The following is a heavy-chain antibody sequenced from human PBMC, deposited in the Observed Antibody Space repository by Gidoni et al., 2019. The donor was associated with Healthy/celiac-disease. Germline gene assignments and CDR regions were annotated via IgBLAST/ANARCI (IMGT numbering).Heavy chain of an antibody. CDR2: IYHSGST. D-gene: IGHD3-22*01. Sequence: QVQLQESGPGLVKPSGTLSLTCAVSGGSISSSNWWSWVRQPPGKGLEWIGEIYHSGSTNYNPSLKSRVTISVDKSKNQFSLKLSSVTAADTAVYYCARVPYDSSGYYSYWYFDLWGRGTLVTVSS. V-gene: IGHV4-4*02. CDR1: GGSISSSNW. CDR3: ARVPYDSSGYYSYWYFDL. J-gene: IGHJ2*01.